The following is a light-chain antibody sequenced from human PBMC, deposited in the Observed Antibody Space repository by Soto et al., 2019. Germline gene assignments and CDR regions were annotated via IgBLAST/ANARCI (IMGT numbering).Light chain of an antibody. V-gene: IGLV4-69*01. J-gene: IGLJ2*01. CDR1: RGHRSYA. Sequence: QPALTQSPAASASLGASVKLTCTPSRGHRSYAIAWHQQQPEKGPRYLMKLSSDGSHSKGDGIPDRFSCSSSGDERYLTISSLQSEDEADYYCQSWDTGARVVFGGGTELTLL. CDR3: QSWDTGARVV. CDR2: LSSDGSH.